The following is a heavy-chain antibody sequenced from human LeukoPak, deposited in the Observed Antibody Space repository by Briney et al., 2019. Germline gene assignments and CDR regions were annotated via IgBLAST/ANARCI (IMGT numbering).Heavy chain of an antibody. CDR1: GFTFSSYG. CDR3: VKDYYDSSGYQRSGY. CDR2: IRYDGSNK. D-gene: IGHD3-22*01. V-gene: IGHV3-30*02. Sequence: GGSLRLSCAASGFTFSSYGMHWVRQAPGRGLEWVAFIRYDGSNKYYADSVKGRFTISRDNSKNTLYLQMNSLRAEDTAVYYCVKDYYDSSGYQRSGYWGQGTLVTLSS. J-gene: IGHJ1*01.